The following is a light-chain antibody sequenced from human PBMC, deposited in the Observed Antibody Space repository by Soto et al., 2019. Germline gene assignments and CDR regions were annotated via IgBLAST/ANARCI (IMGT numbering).Light chain of an antibody. CDR2: RNN. Sequence: QSVLTQPPSASGTPGHRVTISCSGSSSNIGSNYVYWYQQLPGTAPKLLIYRNNQRPSGVPDRFSGSKSGTSASLAISGLRSEDEADYYCAAWDDSLSAFYVFGTGTKVTV. CDR3: AAWDDSLSAFYV. V-gene: IGLV1-47*01. J-gene: IGLJ1*01. CDR1: SSNIGSNY.